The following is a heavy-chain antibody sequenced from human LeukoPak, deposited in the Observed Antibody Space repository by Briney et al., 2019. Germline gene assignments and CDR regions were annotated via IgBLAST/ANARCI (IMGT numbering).Heavy chain of an antibody. CDR1: GGSFSGYY. V-gene: IGHV4-34*01. Sequence: SETLSLTCAVYGGSFSGYYWSWIRQPPGKGLEWIGEINHSGSTYYNPSLKSRVTISVDTSKNQFSLKLSSVTAADTAVYYCARVSDGGSQRSAFDIWGQGTMVTVSS. CDR3: ARVSDGGSQRSAFDI. J-gene: IGHJ3*02. CDR2: INHSGST. D-gene: IGHD1-26*01.